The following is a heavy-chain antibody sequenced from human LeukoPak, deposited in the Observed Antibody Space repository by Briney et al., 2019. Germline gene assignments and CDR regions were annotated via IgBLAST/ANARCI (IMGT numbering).Heavy chain of an antibody. CDR3: ARGGYGDYYMDV. J-gene: IGHJ6*03. CDR2: IYYSGST. Sequence: PSETLSLTCTVSGGSISSYYWSWIRRPPGKGLEWIGYIYYSGSTNYNPSLKSRVTISVDTSKNQLSLKLSSVTAADTAVYYCARGGYGDYYMDVWGKGTTVIVSS. D-gene: IGHD5-18*01. V-gene: IGHV4-59*01. CDR1: GGSISSYY.